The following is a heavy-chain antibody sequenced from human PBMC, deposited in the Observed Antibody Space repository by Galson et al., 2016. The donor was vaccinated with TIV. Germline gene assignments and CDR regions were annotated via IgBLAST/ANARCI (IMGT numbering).Heavy chain of an antibody. J-gene: IGHJ6*02. CDR2: ISSGGYT. CDR1: GFIVSINY. D-gene: IGHD2-21*01. V-gene: IGHV3-66*02. Sequence: SLRLFCAASGFIVSINYMTWVRQAPGKGLEWVSLISSGGYTSYADSVKGRFTISRDNSKNTVYLQMNSLRAEDTAVYYCARDRRHCGNECYLYYYYGMDVWGQGTAVTVSS. CDR3: ARDRRHCGNECYLYYYYGMDV.